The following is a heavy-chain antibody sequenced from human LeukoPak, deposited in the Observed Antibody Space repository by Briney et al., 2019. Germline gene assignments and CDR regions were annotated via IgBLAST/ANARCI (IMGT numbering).Heavy chain of an antibody. D-gene: IGHD6-19*01. J-gene: IGHJ4*02. V-gene: IGHV3-48*03. Sequence: GGSLRLSCAASGFTFSSYEMNWVRQAPGKGPEWVSYISSSGNTIYYADSVKGRFTISRDNAKYSLSLQMNSLRAEDTAVYYCASSSLAVTASVAGIWGQGTLVTVSS. CDR3: ASSSLAVTASVAGI. CDR1: GFTFSSYE. CDR2: ISSSGNTI.